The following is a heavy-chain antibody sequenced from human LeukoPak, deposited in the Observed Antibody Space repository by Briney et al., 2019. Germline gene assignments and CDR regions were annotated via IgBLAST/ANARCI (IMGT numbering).Heavy chain of an antibody. CDR2: ISHTGLT. D-gene: IGHD1-1*01. J-gene: IGHJ5*02. CDR1: GGSFSGYY. CDR3: ARVPDITARPCDT. V-gene: IGHV4-34*01. Sequence: SETLSLTRAVYGGSFSGYYWTLIRQTPGKGLEWIGEISHTGLTGSNPSLKSRVTIFVDSSKKQFSLRMTSVTAADTGVYYCARVPDITARPCDTWGPGTLVTVSS.